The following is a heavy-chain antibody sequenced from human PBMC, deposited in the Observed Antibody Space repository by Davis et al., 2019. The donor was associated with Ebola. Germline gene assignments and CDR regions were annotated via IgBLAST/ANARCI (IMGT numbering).Heavy chain of an antibody. Sequence: GGSLRLSCEGTGFTFSSYAMSWVRQAPGRGLEWVSAISGSGGSTYYADSVKGRFTISRDNSKSTLYLQMNSLRAEDTAVYYCAPTKVGRFDYWGQGTLVTVSS. CDR1: GFTFSSYA. CDR3: APTKVGRFDY. J-gene: IGHJ4*02. D-gene: IGHD5-12*01. CDR2: ISGSGGST. V-gene: IGHV3-23*01.